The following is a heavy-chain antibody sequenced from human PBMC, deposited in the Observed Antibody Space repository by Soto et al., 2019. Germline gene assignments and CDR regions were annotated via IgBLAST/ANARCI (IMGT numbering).Heavy chain of an antibody. Sequence: VGSLRLSCACSVYNFGGFWMHCVRQSPGKWLVWVSRIDNGGTNTVYADAVKGRFTISRDNAKNTLYLQMNSLRAEDTAVYYCAKDRGRNDAFNIWGQGTMVNVSS. J-gene: IGHJ3*02. CDR3: AKDRGRNDAFNI. CDR1: VYNFGGFW. V-gene: IGHV3-74*01. CDR2: IDNGGTNT. D-gene: IGHD3-10*01.